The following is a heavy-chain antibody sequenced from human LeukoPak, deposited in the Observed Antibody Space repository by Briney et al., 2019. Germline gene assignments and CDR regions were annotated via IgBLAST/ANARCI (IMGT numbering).Heavy chain of an antibody. CDR1: GGSISSYY. D-gene: IGHD1/OR15-1a*01. J-gene: IGHJ4*02. CDR3: ARRDQQYNFDY. CDR2: IYYSGST. V-gene: IGHV4-59*12. Sequence: PSETLSLTCTVSGGSISSYYWSWIRQPPGKGLEWIGYIYYSGSTNYNPSLKSRVTISVDTSKNQFSLKLSSVTAADTAVYYCARRDQQYNFDYWGQGTLVTVSS.